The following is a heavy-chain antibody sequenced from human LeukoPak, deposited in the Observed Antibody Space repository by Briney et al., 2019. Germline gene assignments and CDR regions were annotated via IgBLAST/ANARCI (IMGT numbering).Heavy chain of an antibody. Sequence: SETLSLTCTVYGGSISSYYWSWIRQPAGKGLEWIGRMYTNGSTNYNPSLKSRVTMSVDTSKNQFSLKVSSVTAADTAVYYCARFLSRRAAFDIWGQGTVVTVAS. V-gene: IGHV4-4*07. CDR1: GGSISSYY. CDR2: MYTNGST. CDR3: ARFLSRRAAFDI. J-gene: IGHJ3*02.